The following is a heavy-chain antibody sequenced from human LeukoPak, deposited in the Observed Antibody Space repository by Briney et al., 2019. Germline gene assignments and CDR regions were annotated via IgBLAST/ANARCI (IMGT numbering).Heavy chain of an antibody. D-gene: IGHD3-3*01. CDR1: GFTFSCSA. CDR2: IRSKANSYAT. V-gene: IGHV3-73*01. Sequence: GGSLRLSCAASGFTFSCSAMHWVRQASGKGLEWVGRIRSKANSYATAYAASVKGRFTISRDDSKNTAYLQMNSLKTEYTAVYYCTSRELRFLAGLLLDYWGQGTLVTVSS. J-gene: IGHJ4*02. CDR3: TSRELRFLAGLLLDY.